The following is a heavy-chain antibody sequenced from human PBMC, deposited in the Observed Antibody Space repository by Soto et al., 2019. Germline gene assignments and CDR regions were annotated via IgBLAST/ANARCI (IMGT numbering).Heavy chain of an antibody. Sequence: QVQLVQSGAEVRKPGSSVKVSCRASGSTFSSYTVNWVRQAPGQGLEWIGRIIPILGTTDYARRFKGRVTITADRSAKTDEMELTSLTSEDTAVYYCARRRYCGADCYSKFYYGLDVWGQGTTVTVSS. J-gene: IGHJ6*02. CDR1: GSTFSSYT. V-gene: IGHV1-69*08. CDR3: ARRRYCGADCYSKFYYGLDV. CDR2: IIPILGTT. D-gene: IGHD2-21*02.